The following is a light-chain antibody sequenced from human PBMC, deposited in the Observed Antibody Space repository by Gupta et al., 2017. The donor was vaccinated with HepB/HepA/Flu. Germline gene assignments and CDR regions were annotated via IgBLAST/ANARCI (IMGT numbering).Light chain of an antibody. CDR2: GAS. CDR3: QQDNNWLLT. Sequence: EIVITQSPATLSVSPGERAPLSFRARPSVSTNLAWYQQKPGQAPRLIIYGASTRANGIPARFSGSGSGTEFTLTISSLQSEDFAVYYCQQDNNWLLTFGQGTKVEIK. V-gene: IGKV3-15*01. J-gene: IGKJ1*01. CDR1: PSVSTN.